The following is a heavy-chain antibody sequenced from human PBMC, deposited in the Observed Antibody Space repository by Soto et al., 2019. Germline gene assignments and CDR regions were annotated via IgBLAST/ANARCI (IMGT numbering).Heavy chain of an antibody. CDR1: GFTFSSYG. D-gene: IGHD3-10*01. J-gene: IGHJ4*02. CDR3: AKDIGYYYGSGSLGY. V-gene: IGHV3-30*18. CDR2: ISYDGSNK. Sequence: QVQLVESGGGVVQPGRSLRLSCAASGFTFSSYGMHWVRQAPGKGLEWVAVISYDGSNKYYADSVKGRSTISRDNSKNTLYLQMNSLRAEDTAVYYCAKDIGYYYGSGSLGYWGQGTLVTVSS.